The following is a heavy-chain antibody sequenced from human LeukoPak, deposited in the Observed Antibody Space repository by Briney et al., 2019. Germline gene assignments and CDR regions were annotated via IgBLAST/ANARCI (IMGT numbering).Heavy chain of an antibody. V-gene: IGHV3-30-3*01. CDR3: ATLLVYYFDY. J-gene: IGHJ4*02. Sequence: TGGSLRLSCAASGFTFSSYAMHWVRQAPGKGLEWVAVISYDGSNKYYADSVKGRFTISRDNSKNTLYLQMNSLRAEDTAVYYCATLLVYYFDYWGQGTLDTVSS. CDR2: ISYDGSNK. CDR1: GFTFSSYA. D-gene: IGHD2-8*02.